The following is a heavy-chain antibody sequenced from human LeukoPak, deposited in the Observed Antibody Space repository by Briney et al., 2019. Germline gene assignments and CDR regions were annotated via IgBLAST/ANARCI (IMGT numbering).Heavy chain of an antibody. CDR3: ARDRAQSSRIDY. CDR1: GYTFTSYA. CDR2: ITAANGNT. V-gene: IGHV1-3*01. Sequence: ASVKVSCKASGYTFTSYAIHWMRQAPGHRLEWMGWITAANGNTKCSQQFQDRVTITRDTSASTAYMELSSLRSEDTAVYYCARDRAQSSRIDYWGQGTLVTVSS. J-gene: IGHJ4*02. D-gene: IGHD6-13*01.